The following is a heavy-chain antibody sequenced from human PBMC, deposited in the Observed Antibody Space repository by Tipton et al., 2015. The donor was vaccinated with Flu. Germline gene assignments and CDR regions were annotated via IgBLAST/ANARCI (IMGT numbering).Heavy chain of an antibody. CDR3: ARSRVVVRGELDY. CDR1: GFTFSDYN. J-gene: IGHJ4*02. V-gene: IGHV3-21*06. CDR2: ISRTGSDI. Sequence: QLVQSGGGLVKAGGSLKVSCAASGFTFSDYNMNWVRQAPGKGLEWVSSISRTGSDIFYRDSVKGRFTVSRDNAKSSLFLLMNSLRAEDTAVYYCARSRVVVRGELDYWGQGALVTVSS. D-gene: IGHD3-22*01.